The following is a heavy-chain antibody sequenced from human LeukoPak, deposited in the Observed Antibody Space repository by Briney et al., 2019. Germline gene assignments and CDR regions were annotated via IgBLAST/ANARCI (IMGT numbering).Heavy chain of an antibody. V-gene: IGHV3-23*01. D-gene: IGHD2-8*01. CDR3: AKDLLVLMVYASFDY. CDR1: GFTFSSYA. J-gene: IGHJ4*02. CDR2: ISGSGGST. Sequence: GGSLRLSCAASGFTFSSYAMSWVRQAPGEGLEWVSAISGSGGSTYYADSVKGRFTISRDNSKNTLYLQMNSLRAEDTAVYYCAKDLLVLMVYASFDYWGQGTLVTVSS.